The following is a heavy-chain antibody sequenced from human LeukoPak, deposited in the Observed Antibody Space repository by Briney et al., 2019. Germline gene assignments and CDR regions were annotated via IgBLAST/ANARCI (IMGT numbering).Heavy chain of an antibody. D-gene: IGHD2-2*01. J-gene: IGHJ4*02. CDR1: GNSISNYA. CDR2: IIPIFGTA. CDR3: TAASPPKSNTDIVVVPAAMPDY. Sequence: GASVKVSCKASGNSISNYAVSWVRQAPGQGLEWMGGIIPIFGTANYAQKFQGRVTITADESTSTAYMELSSLRSEDTAVYYCTAASPPKSNTDIVVVPAAMPDYWGQGTLVTVSS. V-gene: IGHV1-69*13.